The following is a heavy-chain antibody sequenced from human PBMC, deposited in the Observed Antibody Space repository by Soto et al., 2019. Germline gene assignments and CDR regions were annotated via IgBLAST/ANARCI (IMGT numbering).Heavy chain of an antibody. J-gene: IGHJ5*02. Sequence: SLRLSCAASGFTFGTYWMNWVRQAPGKGLEWVANINQDGSEKYYVDSVKCRFNISRENAKNSLYLQMNSLRAEETAVYYCASARPVYSSRGWFGSWDQGTMVTVSS. V-gene: IGHV3-7*01. CDR1: GFTFGTYW. CDR2: INQDGSEK. D-gene: IGHD6-13*01. CDR3: ASARPVYSSRGWFGS.